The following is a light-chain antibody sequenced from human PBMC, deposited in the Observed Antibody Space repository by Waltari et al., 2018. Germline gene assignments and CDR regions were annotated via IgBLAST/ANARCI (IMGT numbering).Light chain of an antibody. CDR1: SSNIGSNY. J-gene: IGLJ1*01. CDR2: RNN. V-gene: IGLV1-47*01. Sequence: QSVLTQPPSASGTPGQRVTISCSGSSSNIGSNYVYWYQQLPGTAPKLLIYRNNQRPSGVPDRFSGSKSGTSASLAISGLQSEDEADYYCAAWDGTLSGLFGTGTKVTVL. CDR3: AAWDGTLSGL.